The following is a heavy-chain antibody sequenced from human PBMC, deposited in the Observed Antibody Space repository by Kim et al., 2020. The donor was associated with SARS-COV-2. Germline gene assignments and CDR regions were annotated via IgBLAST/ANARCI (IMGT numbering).Heavy chain of an antibody. CDR2: INPNSGGT. J-gene: IGHJ5*02. CDR1: GYTFTGYY. D-gene: IGHD2-15*01. CDR3: ARDVVVAATANWFDP. V-gene: IGHV1-2*04. Sequence: ASVKVSCKASGYTFTGYYMHWVRQAPGQGLEWMGWINPNSGGTNYAQKFQGWVTMTRDTSISTAYMELSRLRSDDTAVYYCARDVVVAATANWFDPWGQGTLVTVSS.